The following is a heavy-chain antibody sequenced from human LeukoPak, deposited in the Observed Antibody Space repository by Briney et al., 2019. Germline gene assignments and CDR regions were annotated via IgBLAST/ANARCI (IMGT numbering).Heavy chain of an antibody. J-gene: IGHJ4*02. Sequence: GGSLRLSCAASGFTFSSYWMHWVRQAPGKGLVWVSRINSDGSSTSYADSVKGRFTISRDNAKNTLYLQMNSLRAEDTAVYYCARVAIEGAGADYWGQGTLVTVSS. CDR3: ARVAIEGAGADY. V-gene: IGHV3-74*01. CDR1: GFTFSSYW. CDR2: INSDGSST. D-gene: IGHD6-13*01.